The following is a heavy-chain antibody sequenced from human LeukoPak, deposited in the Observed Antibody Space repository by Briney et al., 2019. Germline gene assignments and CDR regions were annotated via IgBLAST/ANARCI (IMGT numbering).Heavy chain of an antibody. CDR2: IYSGGST. CDR1: GFTVSSNY. V-gene: IGHV3-53*01. J-gene: IGHJ4*02. CDR3: AGGRGSASQHFDY. Sequence: GGSLRLSCAASGFTVSSNYMSWVRQAPGKGLEWVSVIYSGGSTYYADSVKGRFTISRDNSKNTLYLQMNSLRAEDTAVYYCAGGRGSASQHFDYWGQGTLVTVSS. D-gene: IGHD1-26*01.